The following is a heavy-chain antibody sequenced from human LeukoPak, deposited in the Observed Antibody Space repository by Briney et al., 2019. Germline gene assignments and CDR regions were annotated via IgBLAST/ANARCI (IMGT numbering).Heavy chain of an antibody. CDR2: IYYSGST. CDR1: GGSISSSSYY. D-gene: IGHD3-10*01. V-gene: IGHV4-39*07. Sequence: SETLSLTCTVSGGSISSSSYYWGWIRQPPGKGLEWIGSIYYSGSTNYNPSLKSRVTISVDTSKNQFSLKLSSVTAADTAVYYCARIRITMVRGVIMGYYFDYWGQGTLVTVSS. J-gene: IGHJ4*02. CDR3: ARIRITMVRGVIMGYYFDY.